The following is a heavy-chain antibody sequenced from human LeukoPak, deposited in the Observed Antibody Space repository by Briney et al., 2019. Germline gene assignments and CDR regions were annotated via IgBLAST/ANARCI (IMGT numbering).Heavy chain of an antibody. J-gene: IGHJ4*02. CDR1: GDSISDSKYF. CDR3: ARVGSGLNLYYFDY. V-gene: IGHV4-39*07. CDR2: FYSGGST. Sequence: ASETLSLTCTVFGDSISDSKYFWGWIRQPPGKGLEWIGNFYSGGSTYYNPSLKSRVAISEDTSGKQFSLRLGSVTAADTAVYFCARVGSGLNLYYFDYWGQGILVTVSS. D-gene: IGHD3-3*01.